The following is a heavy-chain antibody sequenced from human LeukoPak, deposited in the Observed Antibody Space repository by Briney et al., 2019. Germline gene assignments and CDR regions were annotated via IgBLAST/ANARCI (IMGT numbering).Heavy chain of an antibody. D-gene: IGHD3-10*01. CDR3: ARGNYFDY. CDR2: ISTTTYT. J-gene: IGHJ4*02. Sequence: PGGSLRLSCAASGFTLSSYSMHWVRQAPGKGLEWVSSISTTTYTYYADSVKGRFTISRDNAKNSLHLQMNSLRAEDTGVYYCARGNYFDYWGQGTLVTVSS. CDR1: GFTLSSYS. V-gene: IGHV3-21*01.